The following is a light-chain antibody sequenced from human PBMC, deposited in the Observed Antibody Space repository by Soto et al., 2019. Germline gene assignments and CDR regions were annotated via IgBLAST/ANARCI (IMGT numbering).Light chain of an antibody. CDR1: NSDVGSYNY. Sequence: QSVLTQPPSASGSPGQSVTISCTGKNSDVGSYNYVSWYQQHPGKAPKLMIFEVSKRPSGVPDRFSGSKSGNTASLTVSGLQVEDEADYYCSSYAGTNTRYLFGTGTKLTVL. CDR2: EVS. V-gene: IGLV2-8*01. CDR3: SSYAGTNTRYL. J-gene: IGLJ1*01.